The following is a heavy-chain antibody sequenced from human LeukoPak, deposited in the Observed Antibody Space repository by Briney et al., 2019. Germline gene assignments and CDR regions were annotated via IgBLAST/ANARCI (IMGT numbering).Heavy chain of an antibody. D-gene: IGHD2-2*01. J-gene: IGHJ6*03. CDR3: ARGWRSSYRVSGGYFLDV. Sequence: SETLSLTCAAYCVTFSGYSWNWIRQPPGKGLEWIGEINHSGSTNYNPSLKSRVTISVDTPKNQFSLKLSSVTAADTAVYNCARGWRSSYRVSGGYFLDVWGKGTTVTVSS. CDR2: INHSGST. V-gene: IGHV4-34*01. CDR1: CVTFSGYS.